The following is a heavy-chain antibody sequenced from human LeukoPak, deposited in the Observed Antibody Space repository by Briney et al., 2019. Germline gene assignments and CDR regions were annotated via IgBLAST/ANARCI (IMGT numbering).Heavy chain of an antibody. Sequence: GGSLRLSCAASGFTFGDYAMHWVRQAPGKGLEWVSGISWNSGSIGYADSVKGRFTISRDNAKNSLYLQMNSLRAEDTALYYCAKDMGIAAATDYFDYWGQGTLVTVSS. CDR1: GFTFGDYA. D-gene: IGHD6-13*01. CDR3: AKDMGIAAATDYFDY. V-gene: IGHV3-9*01. CDR2: ISWNSGSI. J-gene: IGHJ4*02.